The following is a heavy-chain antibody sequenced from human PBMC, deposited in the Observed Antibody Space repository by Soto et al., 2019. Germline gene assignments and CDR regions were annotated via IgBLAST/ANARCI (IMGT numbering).Heavy chain of an antibody. CDR3: ARSYCGGGSCYFDY. Sequence: GGSLRLSCAASGFTFTRFWMHWVRQDPGKGLVWVSRINTDGSVTSYADFVKGRFTISRDNAKNTLYLQMNSLRAEDTAVFYCARSYCGGGSCYFDYWGQGTLVTVSS. CDR1: GFTFTRFW. D-gene: IGHD2-15*01. V-gene: IGHV3-74*01. CDR2: INTDGSVT. J-gene: IGHJ4*02.